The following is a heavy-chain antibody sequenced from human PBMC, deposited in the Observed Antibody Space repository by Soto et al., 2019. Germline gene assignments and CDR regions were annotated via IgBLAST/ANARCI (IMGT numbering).Heavy chain of an antibody. J-gene: IGHJ6*03. V-gene: IGHV3-21*01. CDR3: ARDEEWTIFGVVMYYYYMDV. Sequence: GGSLRLSCAASGFTFSSYSMNWVRQAPGKGLEWVSSISSSSSYIYYADSVKGRFTISRDNAKNSLYLQMNSLRAEDTTVYYCARDEEWTIFGVVMYYYYMDVWGKGTTVTVSS. CDR1: GFTFSSYS. CDR2: ISSSSSYI. D-gene: IGHD3-3*01.